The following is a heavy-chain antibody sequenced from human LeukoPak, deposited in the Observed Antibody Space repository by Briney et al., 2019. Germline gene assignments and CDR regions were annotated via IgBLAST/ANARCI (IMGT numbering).Heavy chain of an antibody. CDR2: ITSSSSHI. J-gene: IGHJ4*02. D-gene: IGHD2-2*01. Sequence: PGGSLRLSCAACGFTFSHYSIDWVRQAPGKGLERVASITSSSSHIYYADSVKGRFTISRDNSKNTLYLQMNSLRAEDTAVYYCARPASRKTSPYDYWGQGTLVTVSS. V-gene: IGHV3-21*01. CDR1: GFTFSHYS. CDR3: ARPASRKTSPYDY.